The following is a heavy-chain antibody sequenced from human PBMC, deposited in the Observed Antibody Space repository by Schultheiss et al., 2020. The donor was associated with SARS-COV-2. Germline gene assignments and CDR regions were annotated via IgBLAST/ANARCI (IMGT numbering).Heavy chain of an antibody. CDR1: GFTFSSYG. D-gene: IGHD3-9*01. CDR3: ARVLPGYPSVGDY. CDR2: ISYDGSNK. J-gene: IGHJ4*02. V-gene: IGHV3-30*03. Sequence: GGSLRLSCAASGFTFSSYGMHWVRQAPGKGLEWVAVISYDGSNKYYADSVKGRFTISRDNSKNTLYLQMNSLRAEDTAVYYCARVLPGYPSVGDYWGQGTLVTVSS.